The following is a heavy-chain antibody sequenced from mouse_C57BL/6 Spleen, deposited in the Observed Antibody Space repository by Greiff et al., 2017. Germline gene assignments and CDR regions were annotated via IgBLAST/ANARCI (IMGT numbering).Heavy chain of an antibody. CDR2: IYPGSGNT. CDR3: ARSEGYDGYFAY. V-gene: IGHV1-76*01. J-gene: IGHJ3*01. Sequence: QVQLQQSGAELVRPGASVKLSCKASGYTFTDYYINWVKQRPGQGLEWIARIYPGSGNTYYNEKFKGKATLTAEKSSSTAYMQLSSLTSEDSAVYFCARSEGYDGYFAYWGQGTLVTVSA. D-gene: IGHD2-3*01. CDR1: GYTFTDYY.